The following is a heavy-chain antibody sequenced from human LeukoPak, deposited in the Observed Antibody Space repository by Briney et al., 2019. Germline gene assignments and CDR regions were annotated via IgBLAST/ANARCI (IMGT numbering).Heavy chain of an antibody. J-gene: IGHJ3*02. V-gene: IGHV1-69*10. CDR3: ARVGDPVGYLDAFDI. D-gene: IGHD3-16*01. Sequence: GASVKVSCKASGYTFTSYGISWVRQAPGQGLEWMGGIIAQKFQGRVTITADKSTSTAYMELSSLRSEDTAVYYCARVGDPVGYLDAFDIWGQGTMVTVSS. CDR1: GYTFTSYG. CDR2: II.